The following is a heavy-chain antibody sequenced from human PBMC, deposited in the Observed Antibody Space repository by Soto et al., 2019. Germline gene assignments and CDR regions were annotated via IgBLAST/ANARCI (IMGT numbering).Heavy chain of an antibody. Sequence: GESLKISCKGSGYSFTSYWIAWVRQMPGNGLEWMGIIYPGDSDARYSPSFQGQVTISADKSINTAYLQWSSLKASDTAMYYCARPRSGSYRLDYYGMDVWGQGTTVTVSS. CDR3: ARPRSGSYRLDYYGMDV. D-gene: IGHD3-10*01. CDR1: GYSFTSYW. V-gene: IGHV5-51*01. J-gene: IGHJ6*02. CDR2: IYPGDSDA.